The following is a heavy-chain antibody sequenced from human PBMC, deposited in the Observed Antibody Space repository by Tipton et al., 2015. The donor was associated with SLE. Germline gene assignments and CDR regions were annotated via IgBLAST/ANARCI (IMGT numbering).Heavy chain of an antibody. J-gene: IGHJ2*01. CDR1: GGSFSGYY. V-gene: IGHV4-34*01. D-gene: IGHD4-23*01. CDR3: ARDPVASSYFDL. CDR2: VYHSGST. Sequence: TLSLTCAVYGGSFSGYYWSWIRQPPGKGLEWIGSVYHSGSTYYNPSLRSRVTISVDTSKNQFSLKLSSVTAADTAVYYCARDPVASSYFDLWGRGTLVTVSS.